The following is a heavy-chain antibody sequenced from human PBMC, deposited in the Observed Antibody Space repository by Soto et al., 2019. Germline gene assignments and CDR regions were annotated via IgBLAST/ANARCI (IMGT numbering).Heavy chain of an antibody. D-gene: IGHD1-26*01. Sequence: QVQLQQWGAGLLKPSDTLSLTCAVYGGSLSGYYWSWIRQPPGKWLEWIGEINHSGSTNYSPSHKSRASISVETSKNQFSLKLSSMTAADTAVYYCARGDLLNDYWGQGILVTVSS. CDR3: ARGDLLNDY. J-gene: IGHJ4*02. CDR2: INHSGST. V-gene: IGHV4-34*01. CDR1: GGSLSGYY.